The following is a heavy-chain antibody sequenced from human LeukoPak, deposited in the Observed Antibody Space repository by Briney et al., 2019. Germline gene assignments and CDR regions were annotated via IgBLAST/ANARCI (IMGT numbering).Heavy chain of an antibody. CDR2: ISYDGSNK. CDR3: ANTTGF. J-gene: IGHJ4*02. D-gene: IGHD3-9*01. V-gene: IGHV3-30*18. Sequence: GGSLRLSCAASGFTFSSYGMHWVRQAPGKGLEWVAVISYDGSNKYYADSVKGRFTISRDNSKNTLYLQMNSLRAEDTAVYYCANTTGFWGQGTLVTVSS. CDR1: GFTFSSYG.